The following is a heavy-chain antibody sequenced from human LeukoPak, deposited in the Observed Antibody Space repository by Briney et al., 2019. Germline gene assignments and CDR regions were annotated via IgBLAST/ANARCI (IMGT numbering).Heavy chain of an antibody. Sequence: GGSLRLSCAASGFTFSSYGMHWVRQAPGKGLEWVAFIRYDGSNKYYADSVKGRFTISRDNSKNTLYLQMNSLRAEDTAVYYCAKDRGPYCGGDCLGGYWGQGTLVTVSS. V-gene: IGHV3-30*02. CDR3: AKDRGPYCGGDCLGGY. CDR2: IRYDGSNK. D-gene: IGHD2-21*01. CDR1: GFTFSSYG. J-gene: IGHJ4*02.